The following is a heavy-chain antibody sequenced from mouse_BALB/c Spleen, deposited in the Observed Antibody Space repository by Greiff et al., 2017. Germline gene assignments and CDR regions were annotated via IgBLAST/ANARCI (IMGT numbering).Heavy chain of an antibody. CDR3: ARSGYDYDYWYFDV. CDR2: ISIYYDNT. D-gene: IGHD2-4*01. CDR1: GYTFTDYA. J-gene: IGHJ1*01. Sequence: VKLVESVKISCKGSGYTFTDYAMHWVKQSHAKSLEWIGVISIYYDNTNYNQKFKGKATMTVDKSSSTAYMELARLTSEDSAIYYCARSGYDYDYWYFDVWGAGTTVTVSS. V-gene: IGHV1S137*01.